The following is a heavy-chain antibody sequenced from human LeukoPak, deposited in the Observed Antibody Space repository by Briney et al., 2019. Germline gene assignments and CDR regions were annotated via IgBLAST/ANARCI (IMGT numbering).Heavy chain of an antibody. Sequence: SETLSLTCTVSGGSISSSNYYWGWIRQPPGKGLEWIGSIYYSGSTYYNPSLKSRVTISVDTSKNKFSLKLSSVTAADTAVYYCARLSTHSSSWYYFDYWGQGTLVTVSS. D-gene: IGHD6-13*01. CDR1: GGSISSSNYY. CDR3: ARLSTHSSSWYYFDY. CDR2: IYYSGST. V-gene: IGHV4-39*01. J-gene: IGHJ4*02.